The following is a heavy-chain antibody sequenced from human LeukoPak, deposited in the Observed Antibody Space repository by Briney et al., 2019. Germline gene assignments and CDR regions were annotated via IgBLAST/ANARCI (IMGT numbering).Heavy chain of an antibody. J-gene: IGHJ4*02. Sequence: SETLSLTCTMSGGSMINYYWGWIRQTPGKGLESLGYIFYSGVTDYNPSLKSRLTISIDTSKSKFSLDLNSVTAADTAVYYCARLGSQLWRYFDCWGQGTLVTVSS. D-gene: IGHD5-18*01. CDR1: GGSMINYY. V-gene: IGHV4-59*01. CDR2: IFYSGVT. CDR3: ARLGSQLWRYFDC.